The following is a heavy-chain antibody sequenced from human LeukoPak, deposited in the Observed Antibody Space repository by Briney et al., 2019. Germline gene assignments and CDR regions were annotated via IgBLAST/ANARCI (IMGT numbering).Heavy chain of an antibody. Sequence: PWASVKVSCKASGYTFTGYYMHWVRQAPGQGLEWMGWINPSSGGTNYAQKFQGRVTMTRDTSISTAYMELSRLRSDDTAVYYCARDSGSYLGWFDPWGQGTLVTVSS. CDR1: GYTFTGYY. CDR2: INPSSGGT. D-gene: IGHD1-26*01. J-gene: IGHJ5*02. CDR3: ARDSGSYLGWFDP. V-gene: IGHV1-2*02.